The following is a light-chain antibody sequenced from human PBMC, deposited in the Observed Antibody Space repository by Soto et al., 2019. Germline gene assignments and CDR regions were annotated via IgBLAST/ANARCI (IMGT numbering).Light chain of an antibody. CDR3: QLYGSSPLFT. CDR1: QSISSTY. V-gene: IGKV3-20*01. Sequence: EVVLTHSPDTLSLSPLEIATLSCRASQSISSTYLACFQQKPGQTPRLLISGASSRATGIPQRLSGSGSGTDFTLTISRLEPEDFAVYWCQLYGSSPLFTFGPGTKVDI. J-gene: IGKJ3*01. CDR2: GAS.